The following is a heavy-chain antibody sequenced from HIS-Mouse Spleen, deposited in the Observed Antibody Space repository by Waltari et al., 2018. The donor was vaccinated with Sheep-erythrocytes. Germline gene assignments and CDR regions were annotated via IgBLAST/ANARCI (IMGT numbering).Heavy chain of an antibody. CDR3: ARFYGDFTRAFDI. CDR2: ISAYNGNT. D-gene: IGHD4-17*01. J-gene: IGHJ3*02. V-gene: IGHV1-18*01. CDR1: YTFTSYG. Sequence: YTFTSYGISWVRQAPGQGLEWMGWISAYNGNTNYAQKLQGRVTMTTDTSTSTAYMELRSLRSDDTAVYYCARFYGDFTRAFDIWGQGTMVTVSS.